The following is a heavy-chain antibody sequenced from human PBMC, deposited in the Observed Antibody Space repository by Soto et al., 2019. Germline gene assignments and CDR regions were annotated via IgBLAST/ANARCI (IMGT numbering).Heavy chain of an antibody. V-gene: IGHV3-49*04. CDR2: ITSKAYGGTT. CDR3: TRGINDNGWYFGY. J-gene: IGHJ4*02. Sequence: GGSLRLSCTASGFTFGIYAMSWVRQAPGKGLEWVGFITSKAYGGTTQYAASVKGRFTISRDDSKGIAYLQMNSLKTEDTAVYYCTRGINDNGWYFGYWGPGTLVTVLL. D-gene: IGHD6-19*01. CDR1: GFTFGIYA.